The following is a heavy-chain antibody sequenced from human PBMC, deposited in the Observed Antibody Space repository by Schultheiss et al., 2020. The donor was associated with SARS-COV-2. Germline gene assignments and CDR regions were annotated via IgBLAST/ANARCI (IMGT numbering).Heavy chain of an antibody. D-gene: IGHD3-3*01. J-gene: IGHJ4*02. CDR1: GYTFTSYA. V-gene: IGHV1-3*01. Sequence: ASVKVSCKASGYTFTSYAMHWVRQAPGQGLEWMGWINAGNGNTKYSQKFQGRVTITRDTSASTAYMELSSLRSEDTAVYYCARCYYDFWSGYYGTYYFDYWGQGTLVTVSS. CDR2: INAGNGNT. CDR3: ARCYYDFWSGYYGTYYFDY.